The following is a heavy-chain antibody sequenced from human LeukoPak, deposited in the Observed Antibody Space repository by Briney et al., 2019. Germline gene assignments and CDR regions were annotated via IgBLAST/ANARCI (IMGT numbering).Heavy chain of an antibody. CDR3: ARGRCRNSGCRPYFDY. CDR1: GGSFSGYY. J-gene: IGHJ4*02. D-gene: IGHD3-22*01. Sequence: SETLSLTCAVYGGSFSGYYWSWIRQPPVKGLEWIGEINHSGSTNYNPSLKSRVTISTDTSKSQFSLNLRSVTAEDTGIYYCARGRCRNSGCRPYFDYWGQGTQVTVSS. V-gene: IGHV4-34*01. CDR2: INHSGST.